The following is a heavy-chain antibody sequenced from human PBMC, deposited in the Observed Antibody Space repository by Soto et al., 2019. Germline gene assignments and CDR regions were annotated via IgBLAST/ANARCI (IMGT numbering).Heavy chain of an antibody. D-gene: IGHD2-2*01. Sequence: SGPTLVNPTQTLTLTCSFSGFSLTTTEVGVGLIGQPPGKAPEWLALVYWDDDKRYSPSLKSRLTITKDTSKNHVVLTMTNMDPVDTATYYCVHRAIQSCSTTTCHANFDYWGQGILVTVSS. CDR1: GFSLTTTEVG. CDR3: VHRAIQSCSTTTCHANFDY. V-gene: IGHV2-5*02. CDR2: VYWDDDK. J-gene: IGHJ4*02.